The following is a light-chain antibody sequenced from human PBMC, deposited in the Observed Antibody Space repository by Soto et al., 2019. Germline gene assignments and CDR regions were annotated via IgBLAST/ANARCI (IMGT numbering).Light chain of an antibody. CDR3: QQYGSSLIT. CDR2: GAS. J-gene: IGKJ5*01. CDR1: QSVSSSY. V-gene: IGKV3-20*01. Sequence: DIVLTQCPVTLSLSPGERATLSCRASQSVSSSYLAWYQQKPGQAPRLLIYGASSRATGIPDRFSGSGSGTDFTLTISRLEPEDFAVYYCQQYGSSLITFGQGTRLEIK.